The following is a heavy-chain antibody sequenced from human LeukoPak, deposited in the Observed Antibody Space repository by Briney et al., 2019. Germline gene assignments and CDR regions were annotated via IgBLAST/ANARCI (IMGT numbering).Heavy chain of an antibody. D-gene: IGHD2-2*01. CDR2: IIPIFGTA. CDR3: ATPNCSSTSCYFTRAFDI. V-gene: IGHV1-69*01. Sequence: SVKVSCKASGGTFSSYAISWVRQAPGQGLEWMGGIIPIFGTANYAQKFQGRVTITADESTSTAYMELSSLRSEDTAVYYCATPNCSSTSCYFTRAFDIWGQGTMATVSS. J-gene: IGHJ3*02. CDR1: GGTFSSYA.